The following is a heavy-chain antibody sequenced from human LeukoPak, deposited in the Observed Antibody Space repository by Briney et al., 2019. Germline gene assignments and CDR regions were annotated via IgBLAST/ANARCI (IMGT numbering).Heavy chain of an antibody. J-gene: IGHJ4*02. Sequence: PSETLSLTCTVSGGSISSGGYYWSWIRQHPGKGLEWIGYISYSGTTYYNPSLKSRVTISIDTSKSQFSLKLSSVTAADTAVYYCARDASGYCLFDYWGQETLVPVSS. V-gene: IGHV4-31*03. D-gene: IGHD3-22*01. CDR1: GGSISSGGYY. CDR3: ARDASGYCLFDY. CDR2: ISYSGTT.